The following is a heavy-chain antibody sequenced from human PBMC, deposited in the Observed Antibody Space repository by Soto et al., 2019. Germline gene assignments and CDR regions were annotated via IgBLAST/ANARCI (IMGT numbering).Heavy chain of an antibody. Sequence: QVQLVQSGAEVKKPGSSVKVSCKASGGTFSGHTISWVRQAPGQGPEWMGRIIPILDIANYAQRFQGRVTITADKSTATAYMELSSLTSEDTAVYYCARGGYCITSTCYQYFQAWGQGTLVTVSS. CDR3: ARGGYCITSTCYQYFQA. V-gene: IGHV1-69*02. CDR1: GGTFSGHT. CDR2: IIPILDIA. D-gene: IGHD2-2*01. J-gene: IGHJ1*01.